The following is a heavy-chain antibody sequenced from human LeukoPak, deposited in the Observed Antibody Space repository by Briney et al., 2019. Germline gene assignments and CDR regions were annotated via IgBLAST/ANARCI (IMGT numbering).Heavy chain of an antibody. V-gene: IGHV4-4*02. CDR2: IYHSGST. J-gene: IGHJ4*02. CDR1: GGSISSSNW. Sequence: SETLSLTCAVSGGSISSSNWWSWVRQPPGKGLEWIGEIYHSGSTNYNPSLKSRVTISVDMSKTQFSLKLSSVTAADTAVYYCARDVPYYGSGSYFDYWGQGTLVTVSS. D-gene: IGHD3-10*01. CDR3: ARDVPYYGSGSYFDY.